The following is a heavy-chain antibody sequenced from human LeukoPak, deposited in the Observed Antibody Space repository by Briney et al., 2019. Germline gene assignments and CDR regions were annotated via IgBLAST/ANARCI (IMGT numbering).Heavy chain of an antibody. J-gene: IGHJ4*02. D-gene: IGHD6-6*01. Sequence: ASVKVSCKASGYTFTSYAMHWVRQAPGQRLEWMGWINAGNGNTKYSQKFQGRVTITRDTSASTAYMELSSLRSDDTAVYYCARDLSSYSSSSDNFDYWGQGTLVTVSS. V-gene: IGHV1-3*01. CDR1: GYTFTSYA. CDR2: INAGNGNT. CDR3: ARDLSSYSSSSDNFDY.